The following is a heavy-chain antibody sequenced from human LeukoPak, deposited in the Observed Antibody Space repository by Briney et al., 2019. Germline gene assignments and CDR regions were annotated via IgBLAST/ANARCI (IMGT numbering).Heavy chain of an antibody. V-gene: IGHV4-31*03. CDR2: IYYSGST. D-gene: IGHD3-16*02. CDR1: GGSISSGGYY. Sequence: SETLSLTCTVSGGSISSGGYYWSWIRQHPGKGLEWIGYIYYSGSTYYNPSLKSRVTISVDTSKNQFFLKLSSVAAADTAVYYCARGPYYDYVWGSYRQFDYWGQGTLVTVSS. CDR3: ARGPYYDYVWGSYRQFDY. J-gene: IGHJ4*02.